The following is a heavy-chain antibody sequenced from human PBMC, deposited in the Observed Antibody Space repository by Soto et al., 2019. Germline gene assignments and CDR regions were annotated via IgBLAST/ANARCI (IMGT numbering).Heavy chain of an antibody. Sequence: QVQLVESGGGVVQPGRSLRLSCAASGFTFSSYAMHWVRQAPGKGLEWVAVISYDGSNKYYADSVKGRFTISRDNSKNTLYLQMNSLRAEDTAVYYCARPLWRDDYNWGYFDLWGRSPLVTVSS. D-gene: IGHD4-4*01. V-gene: IGHV3-30-3*01. J-gene: IGHJ2*01. CDR2: ISYDGSNK. CDR1: GFTFSSYA. CDR3: ARPLWRDDYNWGYFDL.